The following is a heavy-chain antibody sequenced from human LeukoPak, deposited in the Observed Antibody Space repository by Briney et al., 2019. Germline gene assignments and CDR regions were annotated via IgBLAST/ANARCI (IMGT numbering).Heavy chain of an antibody. J-gene: IGHJ4*02. Sequence: GGSLRLSCTASGFALSSYGMHWVRQAPGKGLEWLAFVRFNGANEYYTDSVKGRFTISRDTSKNTLFLQMKSLRVEDTALYSCAGEPKGGNHSGGPRYWGRGTLVTVSS. CDR2: VRFNGANE. CDR3: AGEPKGGNHSGGPRY. D-gene: IGHD3-10*01. CDR1: GFALSSYG. V-gene: IGHV3-30*02.